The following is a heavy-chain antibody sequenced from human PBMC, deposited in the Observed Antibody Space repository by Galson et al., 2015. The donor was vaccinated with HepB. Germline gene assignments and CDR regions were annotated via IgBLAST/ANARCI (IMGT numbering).Heavy chain of an antibody. J-gene: IGHJ4*02. CDR2: ISYDGSNK. CDR1: GFTFSSYA. CDR3: ARGGPGRYYDSSGQGFDY. V-gene: IGHV3-30-3*01. Sequence: SLRLSCAASGFTFSSYAMHWVRQAPGKGLEWVAVISYDGSNKYYADSVKGRFTISRDNSKNTLYLQMNSLRAEDTAVYYCARGGPGRYYDSSGQGFDYWGQGTLVTVSS. D-gene: IGHD3-22*01.